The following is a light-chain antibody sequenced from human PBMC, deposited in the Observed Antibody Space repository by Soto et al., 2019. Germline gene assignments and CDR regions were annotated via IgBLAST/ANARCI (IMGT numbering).Light chain of an antibody. V-gene: IGLV3-1*01. CDR3: QAWDSSTDGV. CDR1: KLGDKY. J-gene: IGLJ2*01. Sequence: SYELTQPPSVSVSPGHTASITCSGDKLGDKYACWYQQKPGQSPVLVIYQDSKRPSGIPERFSGSNSGNTATLTISGTQAMDEADYYCQAWDSSTDGVFGGETKLTVL. CDR2: QDS.